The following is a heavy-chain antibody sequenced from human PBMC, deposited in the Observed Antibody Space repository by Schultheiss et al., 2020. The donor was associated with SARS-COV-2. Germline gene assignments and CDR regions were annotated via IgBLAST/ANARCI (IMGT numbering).Heavy chain of an antibody. J-gene: IGHJ4*02. CDR3: ARLPIVLLWFGEATPHFDY. Sequence: GESLKISCKGSGYSFTSYWISWVRQMPGKGLEWMGRIDPSDSYTNYSPSFQGHVTISADKSISTAYLQWSSLKASDTAMYYCARLPIVLLWFGEATPHFDYWGQGTLVTVSS. D-gene: IGHD3-10*01. CDR1: GYSFTSYW. CDR2: IDPSDSYT. V-gene: IGHV5-10-1*01.